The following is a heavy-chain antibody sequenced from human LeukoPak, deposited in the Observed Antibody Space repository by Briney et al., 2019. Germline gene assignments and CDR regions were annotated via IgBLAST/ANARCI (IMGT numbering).Heavy chain of an antibody. CDR2: ISDSSDST. J-gene: IGHJ4*02. D-gene: IGHD6-19*01. CDR1: GFTFSSYA. Sequence: PGGSLRLSCTASGFTFSSYAMNWVRQAPGKGLDWVSVISDSSDSTYYADSVKGRFTITRDNSKKTLHLQMNSLRVEDTAVYYCAKGPVSRSGWYANDYWGQGTHVTVSS. V-gene: IGHV3-23*01. CDR3: AKGPVSRSGWYANDY.